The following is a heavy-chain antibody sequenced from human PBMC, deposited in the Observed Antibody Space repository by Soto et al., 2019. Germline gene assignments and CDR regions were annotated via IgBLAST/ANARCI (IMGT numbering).Heavy chain of an antibody. CDR2: ISAYNGNT. CDR3: ARSRSPYYYDSSGYYYGY. CDR1: GDRFTSCG. D-gene: IGHD3-22*01. V-gene: IGHV1-18*01. J-gene: IGHJ4*02. Sequence: GTSVEVSCEASGDRFTSCGRRWVRQAKKQGLEWMGWISAYNGNTNYAQKLQGRVTMTTDTSTSTAYMELRSLRSDDTAVYYCARSRSPYYYDSSGYYYGYWGQGTLVTVSS.